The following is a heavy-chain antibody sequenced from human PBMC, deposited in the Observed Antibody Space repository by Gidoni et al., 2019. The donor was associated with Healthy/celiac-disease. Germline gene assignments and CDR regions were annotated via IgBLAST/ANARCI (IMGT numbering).Heavy chain of an antibody. CDR3: AKTYYDILTGRFDY. Sequence: EVQLLESGGGLVQPGGSLGLSFAASGFTFSSYAMSWVRQAPGKGLEWVSAISGSGGSTYYADSVKGRFTISRDNSKNTLYLQMNSLRAEDTAVYYCAKTYYDILTGRFDYWGQGTLVTVSS. J-gene: IGHJ4*02. D-gene: IGHD3-9*01. CDR1: GFTFSSYA. V-gene: IGHV3-23*01. CDR2: ISGSGGST.